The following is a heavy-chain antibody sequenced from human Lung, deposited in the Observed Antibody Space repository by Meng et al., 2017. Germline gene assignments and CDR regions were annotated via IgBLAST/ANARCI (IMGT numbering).Heavy chain of an antibody. D-gene: IGHD4-11*01. CDR1: SGSFSDYY. CDR2: INHSGST. Sequence: VHLQQWGEGLLKPSETLSLTCVVSSGSFSDYYWSWIRQPPGNGLEWIGEINHSGSTNYNPSLESRATISVDTSQNNLSLKLSSVTAADSAVYYCARGPTTMAHDFDYWGQGTLVTVSS. V-gene: IGHV4-34*01. J-gene: IGHJ4*02. CDR3: ARGPTTMAHDFDY.